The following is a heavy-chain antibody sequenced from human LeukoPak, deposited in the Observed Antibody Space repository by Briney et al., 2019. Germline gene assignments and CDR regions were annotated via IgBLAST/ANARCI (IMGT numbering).Heavy chain of an antibody. CDR1: GYSFTSYW. CDR3: ARMTVTSYPYFDY. D-gene: IGHD4-17*01. J-gene: IGHJ4*02. CDR2: IYPGDSDT. V-gene: IGHV5-51*01. Sequence: RGESLKISCKGSGYSFTSYWIGWVRQMPGEGLEWMGIIYPGDSDTRYSPSFQGQVTISADKSISTAYLQWSSLKASDTAMYYCARMTVTSYPYFDYWGQGTLVTVSS.